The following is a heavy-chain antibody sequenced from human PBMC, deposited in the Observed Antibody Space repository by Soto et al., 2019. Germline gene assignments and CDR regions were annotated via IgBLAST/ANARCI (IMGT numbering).Heavy chain of an antibody. CDR3: ARGGDIVVVPAAGGGMDV. D-gene: IGHD2-2*01. CDR1: GGSISSGGYY. CDR2: IYYSGST. Sequence: QVQLQESGPGLVKPSQTLSLTCTVSGGSISSGGYYWSWIRQHPGKGLEWIGYIYYSGSTYYNPSLKSRVNISVDTSKNQFSLKLSSVTAADTAVYYCARGGDIVVVPAAGGGMDVWGQGTTVTVSS. V-gene: IGHV4-31*03. J-gene: IGHJ6*02.